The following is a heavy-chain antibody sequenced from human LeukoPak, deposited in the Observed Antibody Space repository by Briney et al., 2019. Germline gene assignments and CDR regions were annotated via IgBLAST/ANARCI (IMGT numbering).Heavy chain of an antibody. CDR3: ARALGYDSSGYYDY. J-gene: IGHJ4*02. D-gene: IGHD3-22*01. CDR2: ISPCNGYT. CDR1: GYPLTGYG. V-gene: IGHV1-18*01. Sequence: ASVKVSCKASGYPLTGYGISWVRQAPGQGLEWMGWISPCNGYTIIAQKVQGRATMTTDTSTSTAYMELRRLSSDDTAVYYCARALGYDSSGYYDYWGQGTLVTVSS.